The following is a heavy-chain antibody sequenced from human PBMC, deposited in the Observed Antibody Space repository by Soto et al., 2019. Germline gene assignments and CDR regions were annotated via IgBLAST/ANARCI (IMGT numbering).Heavy chain of an antibody. D-gene: IGHD3-22*01. V-gene: IGHV1-69*13. CDR1: GGTFSSYA. CDR2: IIPIFGTA. CDR3: WYYYDSSGYSPLPRYYFDY. J-gene: IGHJ4*02. Sequence: ASVKVSCKASGGTFSSYAISWVRQAPGQGLEWMGGIIPIFGTANYAQKFQGRVTIPADESTSTAYMELSSLRSEDTAVYYCWYYYDSSGYSPLPRYYFDYWGQGTLVTVSS.